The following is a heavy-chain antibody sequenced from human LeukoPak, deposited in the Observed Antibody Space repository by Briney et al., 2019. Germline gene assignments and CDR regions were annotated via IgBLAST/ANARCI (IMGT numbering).Heavy chain of an antibody. CDR1: GYTFTDYY. J-gene: IGHJ4*02. CDR2: SYPKTGAA. Sequence: ASVKVSCKASGYTFTDYYIHWVRQAPGQGLQWRGWSYPKTGAALSAQRFQGRLTMTRDMSIATAYMELGGLTSDDTAIYYCASLAIHFGVRGFDYWGQGTLVTVSS. V-gene: IGHV1-2*02. CDR3: ASLAIHFGVRGFDY. D-gene: IGHD3-10*02.